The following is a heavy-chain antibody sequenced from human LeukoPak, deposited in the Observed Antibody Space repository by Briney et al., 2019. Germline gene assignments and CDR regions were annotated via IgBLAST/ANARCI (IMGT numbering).Heavy chain of an antibody. J-gene: IGHJ4*02. Sequence: SETLSLTCTVSGGSLSSYYWSWIRQPPGKGLEWIGYIYSRGLTRGSTSYNPSLKSRVTISVHASKNQFSLKLNSVGDAGTAEHYCDRHPYLTGKFDYWGQGTLVTVSS. V-gene: IGHV4-59*01. D-gene: IGHD1-1*01. CDR2: IYSRGLTRGST. CDR1: GGSLSSYY. CDR3: DRHPYLTGKFDY.